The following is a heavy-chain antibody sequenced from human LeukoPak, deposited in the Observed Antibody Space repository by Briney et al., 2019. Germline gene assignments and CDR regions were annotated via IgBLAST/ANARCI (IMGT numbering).Heavy chain of an antibody. CDR3: ARGFGRFGHRFGY. Sequence: GGSLRLSCAASGFTFSSYWMSWVRQAPGKGLEWISYMSSRDNTRYYAESVRGRFTMSRDNAKNSLSLQMNGLRVEDTAVYYCARGFGRFGHRFGYLGQGTLVTVSS. D-gene: IGHD3-10*01. J-gene: IGHJ4*02. V-gene: IGHV3-48*04. CDR1: GFTFSSYW. CDR2: MSSRDNTR.